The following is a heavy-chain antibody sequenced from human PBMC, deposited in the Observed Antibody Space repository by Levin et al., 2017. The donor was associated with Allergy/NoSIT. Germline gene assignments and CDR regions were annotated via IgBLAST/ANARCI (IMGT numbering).Heavy chain of an antibody. CDR3: ARGYRCSSTSCRLRWFDP. J-gene: IGHJ5*02. D-gene: IGHD2-2*01. CDR1: GGTFSSYA. V-gene: IGHV1-69*13. Sequence: ASVKVSCKASGGTFSSYAISWVRQAPGQGLEWMGGIIPIFGTANYAQKFQGRVTITADESTSTAYMELSSLRSEDTAVYYCARGYRCSSTSCRLRWFDPWGQGTLVTVSS. CDR2: IIPIFGTA.